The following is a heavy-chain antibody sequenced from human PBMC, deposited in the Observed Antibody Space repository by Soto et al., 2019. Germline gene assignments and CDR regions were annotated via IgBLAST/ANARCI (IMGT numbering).Heavy chain of an antibody. D-gene: IGHD6-19*01. CDR1: GGTFSRFA. V-gene: IGHV1-69*01. CDR3: ARLKGGSAWAGAFLDY. J-gene: IGHJ4*02. Sequence: QVQLVQSGTEVKTPGSSVKVSCKASGGTFSRFAISWVRQAPGQGLEWMGGFIPIFGTTNYAQNFQGRVTITADESTSTAYMELTSLTSEDTAVYYCARLKGGSAWAGAFLDYWGQGTLVTVSS. CDR2: FIPIFGTT.